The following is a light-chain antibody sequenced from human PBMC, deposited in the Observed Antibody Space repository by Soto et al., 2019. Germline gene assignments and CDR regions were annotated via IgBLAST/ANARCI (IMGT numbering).Light chain of an antibody. CDR3: AAWDDSLNGYV. Sequence: SVLTQPPSASGTPGQRVTISCSGSSSNIGNNAVNWYQQLPGTAPKLLIYSHNQRPSGVPDRFSGSKPGTSASLAISGLQSEDEADYYCAAWDDSLNGYVFGTGTKV. J-gene: IGLJ1*01. V-gene: IGLV1-44*01. CDR1: SSNIGNNA. CDR2: SHN.